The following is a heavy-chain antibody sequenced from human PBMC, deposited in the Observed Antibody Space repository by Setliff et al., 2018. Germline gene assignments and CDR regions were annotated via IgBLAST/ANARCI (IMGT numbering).Heavy chain of an antibody. J-gene: IGHJ4*02. V-gene: IGHV1-18*04. Sequence: ASVKVSCKASGYTFTGYYMHWVRQAPGQGPEWMGWISPYNDNTNSAEKFQDRVTLTTDTSASTAYMELRSLGSDDTAVYYCSRLVRFCTRTACQRLSGGEFWGQGTLVTVSS. CDR3: SRLVRFCTRTACQRLSGGEF. CDR2: ISPYNDNT. D-gene: IGHD2-8*01. CDR1: GYTFTGYY.